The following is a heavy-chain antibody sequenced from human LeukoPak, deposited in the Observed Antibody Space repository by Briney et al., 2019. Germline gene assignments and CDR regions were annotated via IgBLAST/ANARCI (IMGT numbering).Heavy chain of an antibody. J-gene: IGHJ4*02. V-gene: IGHV4-34*01. CDR2: INHSGKT. D-gene: IGHD5-18*01. Sequence: SETLSLTCAVYGGSFSGYYWSWIRQPPGKGLEWVGEINHSGKTNYNPSLKSRVTISVDTSKTQFSLKLSSVTAADTPVYYCARGRRGYSYGYWVYWGQGTLVTVSS. CDR3: ARGRRGYSYGYWVY. CDR1: GGSFSGYY.